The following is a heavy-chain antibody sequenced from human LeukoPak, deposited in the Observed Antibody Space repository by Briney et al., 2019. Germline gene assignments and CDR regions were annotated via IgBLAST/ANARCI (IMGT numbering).Heavy chain of an antibody. CDR1: GFSLSTSGVG. CDR3: ARRTALGWYFDY. Sequence: SGPTLVKPTQTLTLTCTFSGFSLSTSGVGVGWIRQPPGKALEWLALIYWNDDKRYSPSLKSRLTITKDTSKNQVVLTMTNMDPVDTATYHCARRTALGWYFDYWGQGTLVTVSS. V-gene: IGHV2-5*01. CDR2: IYWNDDK. J-gene: IGHJ4*02. D-gene: IGHD2-21*02.